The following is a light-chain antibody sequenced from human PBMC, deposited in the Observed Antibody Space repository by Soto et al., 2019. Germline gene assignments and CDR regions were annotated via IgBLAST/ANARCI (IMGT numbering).Light chain of an antibody. CDR2: EVS. CDR3: TSYAGSDNLV. CDR1: SSDVGGYNY. V-gene: IGLV2-8*01. Sequence: QSALTQPPSASGSPGQSVTIPCTGTSSDVGGYNYVSWYQQHAGKAPKLMIYEVSTRPSGVPDRFSGSKSGNTASLTVSGLQAEDEADYYCTSYAGSDNLVFGGGTKVTVL. J-gene: IGLJ2*01.